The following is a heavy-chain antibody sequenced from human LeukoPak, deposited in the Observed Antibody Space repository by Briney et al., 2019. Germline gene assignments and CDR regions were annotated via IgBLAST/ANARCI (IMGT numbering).Heavy chain of an antibody. CDR2: INHSGST. Sequence: SETLSLTCAVYGGSFSGYYWSWIRQPPGKGLEWIGEINHSGSTNYNPSLKSRVTISVDTSKNQFSLKLSSVTGADTAVYYCARGPLKAPTYGSEKPDFDYWGQGTLVTVSS. V-gene: IGHV4-34*01. J-gene: IGHJ4*02. CDR1: GGSFSGYY. CDR3: ARGPLKAPTYGSEKPDFDY. D-gene: IGHD3-10*01.